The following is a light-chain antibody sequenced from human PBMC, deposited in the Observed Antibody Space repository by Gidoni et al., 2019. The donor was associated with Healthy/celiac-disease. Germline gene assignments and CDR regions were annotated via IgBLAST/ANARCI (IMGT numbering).Light chain of an antibody. CDR3: AAWDDSLNGPV. V-gene: IGLV1-36*01. Sequence: QSVLPHPLSVSEAPSHRVTISCSGSSSNIGNNAVNWYPQLPGKSPKLLIYYDDLLPSGVSDRFSGSKSGTSASLAISGLQSEDEDDYYCAAWDDSLNGPVFGGGTKLTAL. J-gene: IGLJ3*02. CDR2: YDD. CDR1: SSNIGNNA.